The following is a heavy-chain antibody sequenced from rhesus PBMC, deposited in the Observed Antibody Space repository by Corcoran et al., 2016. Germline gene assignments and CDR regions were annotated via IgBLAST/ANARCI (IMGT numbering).Heavy chain of an antibody. CDR2: INSGGGST. CDR3: AKDRAAAGYSYFDY. V-gene: IGHV3S25*01. D-gene: IGHD6-25*01. CDR1: GFTFSSYW. Sequence: EVQLVESGGGLAKPGGSLRLSCAASGFTFSSYWMNWVRQAPGKGLEWVSAINSGGGSTYYADSVKGRFTISRENSKNTLSLQMNSLRAEDTAVYYCAKDRAAAGYSYFDYWGQGVLVTVSS. J-gene: IGHJ4*01.